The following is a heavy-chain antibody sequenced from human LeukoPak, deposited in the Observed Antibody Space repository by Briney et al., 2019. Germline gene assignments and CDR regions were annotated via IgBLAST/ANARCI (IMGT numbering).Heavy chain of an antibody. CDR2: ISPSGGST. D-gene: IGHD6-19*01. V-gene: IGHV1-46*01. CDR1: GYTFTSNY. CDR3: ARDSSSGWYSFDP. Sequence: GASVKVSCKAFGYTFTSNYMHWVRQAPGQGPEWMGVISPSGGSTTYAQKFQGRVTLTRDMSTSTDYLELSSLRSEDTAVYYCARDSSSGWYSFDPWGQGTLVTVSS. J-gene: IGHJ5*02.